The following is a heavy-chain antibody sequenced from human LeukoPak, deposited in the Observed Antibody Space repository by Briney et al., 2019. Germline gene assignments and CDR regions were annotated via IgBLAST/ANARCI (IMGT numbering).Heavy chain of an antibody. V-gene: IGHV1-8*01. CDR1: GYTFTGYD. CDR3: ATAIAAAGLDGFDY. CDR2: MNPNSGNT. J-gene: IGHJ4*02. D-gene: IGHD6-13*01. Sequence: GASVKVSCKASGYTFTGYDINWVRQATGQGLEWMGWMNPNSGNTGYARKFQGRVTMTRNTSISTAYMELSSLRSEDTAVYYCATAIAAAGLDGFDYWGQGTLVTVSS.